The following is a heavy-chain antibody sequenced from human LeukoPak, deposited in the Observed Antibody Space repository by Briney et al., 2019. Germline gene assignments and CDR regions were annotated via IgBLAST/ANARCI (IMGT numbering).Heavy chain of an antibody. CDR3: ARDRNFDL. Sequence: PSETLSLTCTVSGGSISSGGYYWSWIRQPPGKGLEWIGYIYHSGSTYYNPSLKSRVTISVDRSKNQFSLKLSSVTAADTAVYYCARDRNFDLWGRGTLVTVSS. CDR1: GGSISSGGYY. V-gene: IGHV4-30-2*01. J-gene: IGHJ2*01. CDR2: IYHSGST.